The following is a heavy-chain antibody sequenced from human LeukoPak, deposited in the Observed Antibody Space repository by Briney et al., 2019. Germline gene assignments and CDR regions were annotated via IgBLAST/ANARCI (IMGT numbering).Heavy chain of an antibody. CDR1: GYAFTSYD. V-gene: IGHV1-18*01. CDR2: ISAYNGNT. Sequence: GASVKVSCKASGYAFTSYDINWVRQATGQGLEWMGWISAYNGNTNYAQNLQGRVTMTTDTSTSTAYVELRNLRSDDTAVYYCARVAVAQYYFDYWGQGTLVTVSS. D-gene: IGHD4-23*01. CDR3: ARVAVAQYYFDY. J-gene: IGHJ4*02.